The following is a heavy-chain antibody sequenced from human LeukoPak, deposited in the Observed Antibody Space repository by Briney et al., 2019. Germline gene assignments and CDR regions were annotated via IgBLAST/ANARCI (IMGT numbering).Heavy chain of an antibody. CDR1: GFTFSSYW. V-gene: IGHV3-7*01. D-gene: IGHD3-10*01. J-gene: IGHJ4*02. CDR2: IKQDGSEK. Sequence: GGSLRLSCAASGFTFSSYWMSWVRQAPGKGLEWVANIKQDGSEKYYVDSVKGRFTISRDSAKNSLYLQMNSLRAEDTAVYYCARELYGSGSYWVYWGQGTLVTVSS. CDR3: ARELYGSGSYWVY.